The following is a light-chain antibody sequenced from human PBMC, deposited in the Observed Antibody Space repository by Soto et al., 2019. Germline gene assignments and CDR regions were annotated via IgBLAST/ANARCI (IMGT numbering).Light chain of an antibody. CDR2: VVS. CDR1: SSDVGAYNY. J-gene: IGLJ2*01. CDR3: SSYAGSNNYVA. V-gene: IGLV2-8*01. Sequence: QSALTQPPSASGSPGQSVTISCTGTSSDVGAYNYVSWYQQHPGKAPKLIIYVVSKRPSGVPDRFSGSKSGNTASLSVSGLQTEDEADYYCSSYAGSNNYVAFGGGTKVTVL.